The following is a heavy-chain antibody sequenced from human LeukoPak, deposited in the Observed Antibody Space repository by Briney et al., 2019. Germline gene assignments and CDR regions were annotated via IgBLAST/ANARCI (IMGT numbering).Heavy chain of an antibody. V-gene: IGHV3-7*01. CDR2: IRQDGSEA. CDR3: ASRAGKPGNTPWCFDY. Sequence: AGGSLRLSCAASGFTFNWMTWVRQAPGKGPEWVANIRQDGSEANYVDPVRGRFTIARDNTKNSLYLQMTSLRGEDTAVYYCASRAGKPGNTPWCFDYWGQGALVTVSS. CDR1: GFTFNW. J-gene: IGHJ4*02. D-gene: IGHD1-7*01.